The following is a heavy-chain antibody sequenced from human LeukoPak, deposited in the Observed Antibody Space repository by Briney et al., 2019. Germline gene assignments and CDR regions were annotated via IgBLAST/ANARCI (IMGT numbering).Heavy chain of an antibody. CDR1: GFTFSGYA. CDR3: AKDQTGDYTFDY. Sequence: GGSLRLSCAASGFTFSGYAMHWVRQAPGKGLEWVAFIRYDGSNKSYGDSVKGRFTISRDNSENTLYLQMNSLRAEDTAVYYCAKDQTGDYTFDYWGQGTLVTFSS. CDR2: IRYDGSNK. V-gene: IGHV3-30*02. J-gene: IGHJ4*02. D-gene: IGHD4-17*01.